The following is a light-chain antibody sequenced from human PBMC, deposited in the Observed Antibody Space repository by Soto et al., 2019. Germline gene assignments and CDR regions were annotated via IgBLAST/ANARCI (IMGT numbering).Light chain of an antibody. CDR2: EVT. CDR1: SSDIGRYDL. CDR3: CSHAGRGTVL. V-gene: IGLV2-23*02. J-gene: IGLJ2*01. Sequence: QSALAQPASVSGSPGQSITISCTGTSSDIGRYDLVAWYQQHPGEAPKLVIYEVTKRPSGISDRFSASKSGNTASLTISGLQAEDEATYFCCSHAGRGTVLFGGGTQLTGL.